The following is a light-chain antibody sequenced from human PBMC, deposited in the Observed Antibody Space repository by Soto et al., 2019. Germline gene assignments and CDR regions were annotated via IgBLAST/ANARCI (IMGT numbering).Light chain of an antibody. CDR3: QHYDAYPIT. CDR1: QSISSW. J-gene: IGKJ5*01. CDR2: AAS. Sequence: DIQMTQSPSTLSASVGDRVTITCRASQSISSWLSWYQQKPGKAPKLLIYAASTLQSGVQSRFSGSGSGTGFTLTISSLQPEDFATYYCQHYDAYPITFGQGTRREIK. V-gene: IGKV1-5*01.